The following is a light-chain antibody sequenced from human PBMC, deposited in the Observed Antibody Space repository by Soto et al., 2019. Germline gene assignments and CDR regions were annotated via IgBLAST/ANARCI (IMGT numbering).Light chain of an antibody. V-gene: IGKV3-20*01. CDR2: GAS. Sequence: EIVLTQSPGTLSLSPGERATLSCRASQSFSRSFLAWYQQKPGQAPRLLLYGASTRATGIPDRFSGSGSGTDCTLSITSLEPEDFAVYFCQQYATSPITFGQGTRLEIK. J-gene: IGKJ5*01. CDR1: QSFSRSF. CDR3: QQYATSPIT.